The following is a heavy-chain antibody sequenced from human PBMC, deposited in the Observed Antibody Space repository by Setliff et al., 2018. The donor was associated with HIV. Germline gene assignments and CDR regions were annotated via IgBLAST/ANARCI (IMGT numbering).Heavy chain of an antibody. J-gene: IGHJ4*02. CDR1: GFTFSTHA. D-gene: IGHD3-22*01. V-gene: IGHV3-23*01. Sequence: LRLSCAASGFTFSTHAMSWVRQAPGKGLEWVSAISASDSTYYADSVKGRFTISRDNSKNTLYLRMNSLRAEDTAVYFCARCRDYDYDRFDYWGQGALVTVSS. CDR3: ARCRDYDYDRFDY. CDR2: ISASDST.